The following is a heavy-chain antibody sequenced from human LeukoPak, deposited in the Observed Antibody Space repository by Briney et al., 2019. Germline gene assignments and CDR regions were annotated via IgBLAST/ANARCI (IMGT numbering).Heavy chain of an antibody. CDR3: ATDRSVTTIDYYYYGMDV. CDR2: FDPEDGET. D-gene: IGHD4-17*01. CDR1: GYTLTELS. Sequence: ASVKVSCKVSGYTLTELSMHWVRQAPGKGLEWMGGFDPEDGETISAQKFQGRVTMTEDTSTDTAYMELSSLRSEDTAVYYCATDRSVTTIDYYYYGMDVWGQGTTVTVSS. J-gene: IGHJ6*02. V-gene: IGHV1-24*01.